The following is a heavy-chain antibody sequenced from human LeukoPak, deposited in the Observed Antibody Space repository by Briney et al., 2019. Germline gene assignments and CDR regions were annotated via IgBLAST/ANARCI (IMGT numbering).Heavy chain of an antibody. V-gene: IGHV3-7*01. Sequence: PGGSLRLSCAASGFIFSSYIMHWVRQAPGKGLEWVANIKQDGSEKYYVDSVKGRFTISRDNAKNSLYLQMNSLRAEDTAVYYCARDPGYDFWSGYYSDAWGQGTLVTVSS. CDR1: GFIFSSYI. D-gene: IGHD3-3*01. CDR3: ARDPGYDFWSGYYSDA. CDR2: IKQDGSEK. J-gene: IGHJ4*02.